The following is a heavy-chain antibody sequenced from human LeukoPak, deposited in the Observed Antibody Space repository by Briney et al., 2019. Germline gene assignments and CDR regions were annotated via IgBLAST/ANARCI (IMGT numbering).Heavy chain of an antibody. D-gene: IGHD3-3*01. CDR1: GGSISSYY. CDR2: IYYSGST. Sequence: SETLSLTCTVSGGSISSYYWSWIRQPPGKGLEWIGYIYYSGSTNYNPSLKSRVTISVDTSKNQFSLKLSSVTAADTAVYYCARERYDFWSGPEGFDPWGQGTLVTVSS. V-gene: IGHV4-59*01. J-gene: IGHJ5*02. CDR3: ARERYDFWSGPEGFDP.